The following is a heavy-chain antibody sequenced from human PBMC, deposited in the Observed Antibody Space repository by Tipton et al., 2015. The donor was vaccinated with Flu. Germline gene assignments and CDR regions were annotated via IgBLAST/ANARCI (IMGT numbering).Heavy chain of an antibody. Sequence: TLSLTCTVSGGSISSGSYYWSWIRQPAGKGLEWIGRIYTSGSTNYNPSLKSRVTISVDTSKNQFSLKLSSVTAADTAVYYCARADTDYDYVSAYFDYWGQGTLVTVSS. J-gene: IGHJ4*02. CDR3: ARADTDYDYVSAYFDY. D-gene: IGHD3-16*01. V-gene: IGHV4-61*02. CDR1: GGSISSGSYY. CDR2: IYTSGST.